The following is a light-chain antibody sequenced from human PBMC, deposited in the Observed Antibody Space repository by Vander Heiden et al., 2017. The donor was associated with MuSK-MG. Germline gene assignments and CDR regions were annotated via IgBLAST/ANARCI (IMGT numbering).Light chain of an antibody. CDR2: GAS. Sequence: EIVMTQSPATLSVSPGERATLSCRASQSVSSNLPWYQQKPGQTHRLLIYGASTRATGIPARFSGSGSGTEFTLTISSLQSEDFAVYYCQQDNNWLRTFGQGTKVEIK. J-gene: IGKJ1*01. CDR3: QQDNNWLRT. CDR1: QSVSSN. V-gene: IGKV3-15*01.